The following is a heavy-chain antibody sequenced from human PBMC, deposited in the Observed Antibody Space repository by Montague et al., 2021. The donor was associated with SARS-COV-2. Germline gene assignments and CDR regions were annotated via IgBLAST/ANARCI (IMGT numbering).Heavy chain of an antibody. V-gene: IGHV4-34*01. CDR1: GGSFSGYY. CDR2: INHSGST. D-gene: IGHD3-3*01. J-gene: IGHJ6*02. Sequence: SETLSLTCAVYGGSFSGYYWSWIRQPPGKGLEWIGEINHSGSTNXNPSLKSRVTISVDTSKNQFSLKLSSVTAADTAVYYCARGHGVVILLAIYYYYGMDVWGQGTTVTVSS. CDR3: ARGHGVVILLAIYYYYGMDV.